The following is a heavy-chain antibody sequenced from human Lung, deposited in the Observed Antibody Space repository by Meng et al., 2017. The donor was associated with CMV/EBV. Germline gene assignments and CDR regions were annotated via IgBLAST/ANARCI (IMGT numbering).Heavy chain of an antibody. Sequence: QISFKESCRTLVKPTQTLTLTCTISGFSLSTSEVGVGWIRQPPGKALEWLAVIYWDDDKRYSPSLKSRLTITKDTSKNQVVLTLTNMDPVDTATYYCALFTRSWFDPWGQGTLVTVSS. CDR1: GFSLSTSEVG. D-gene: IGHD2-2*01. V-gene: IGHV2-5*02. CDR2: IYWDDDK. J-gene: IGHJ5*02. CDR3: ALFTRSWFDP.